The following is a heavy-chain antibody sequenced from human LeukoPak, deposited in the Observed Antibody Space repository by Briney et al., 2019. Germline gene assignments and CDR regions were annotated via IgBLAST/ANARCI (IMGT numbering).Heavy chain of an antibody. J-gene: IGHJ4*02. CDR3: AKDRWELPDLFDY. Sequence: GGSLRLSCAASGFTFSSYGMHWVRQAPGKGLEWVAFIRYDGSNKYYADSVKGRFTISRDNSKNTLYLQMNSLRAEDTAVYYCAKDRWELPDLFDYWGQGTLVTVSS. CDR2: IRYDGSNK. V-gene: IGHV3-30*02. CDR1: GFTFSSYG. D-gene: IGHD1-26*01.